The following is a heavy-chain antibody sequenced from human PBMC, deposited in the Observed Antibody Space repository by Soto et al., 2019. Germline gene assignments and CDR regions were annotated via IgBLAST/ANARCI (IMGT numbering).Heavy chain of an antibody. CDR2: ISSDGATI. CDR1: GLTFSKFE. V-gene: IGHV3-48*03. Sequence: EVQMVESGGSLVQPGGSLRLSCEVSGLTFSKFEMTWVRQAPGQGLEWVSSISSDGATIYYADSVKGRFTISRDNDKNLLYLQMNSLKGEDTATYYCVRVGIVARPYWGQGTTVTVSS. J-gene: IGHJ4*02. CDR3: VRVGIVARPY. D-gene: IGHD2-21*01.